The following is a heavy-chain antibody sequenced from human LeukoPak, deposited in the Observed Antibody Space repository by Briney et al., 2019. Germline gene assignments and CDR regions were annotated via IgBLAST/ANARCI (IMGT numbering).Heavy chain of an antibody. CDR2: INTDGNTT. J-gene: IGHJ4*02. CDR3: VKGMTTVATVLDF. V-gene: IGHV3-64D*09. CDR1: GFTFKIYS. Sequence: QPGGSLRLSCSASGFTFKIYSMHWVRQAPGKGLEYVSAINTDGNTTYYADSVKGRFTISRDNSKNTLYLQMSGMRTEDTAVYYCVKGMTTVATVLDFWGQGTLVTVSS. D-gene: IGHD4-23*01.